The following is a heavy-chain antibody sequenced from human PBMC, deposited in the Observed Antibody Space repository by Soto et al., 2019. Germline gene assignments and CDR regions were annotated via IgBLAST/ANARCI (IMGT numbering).Heavy chain of an antibody. CDR2: IYYSGST. CDR1: GGSISSYY. J-gene: IGHJ3*02. D-gene: IGHD6-19*01. Sequence: SETLSLTCTVSGGSISSYYWSWIRQPPGKGLEWIGYIYYSGSTNYNPSLKSRVTISVDTSKNQFSLKLSSVTAADTAVYYCARAKAVAGQLGAFDIWGQGTMVTVSS. CDR3: ARAKAVAGQLGAFDI. V-gene: IGHV4-59*01.